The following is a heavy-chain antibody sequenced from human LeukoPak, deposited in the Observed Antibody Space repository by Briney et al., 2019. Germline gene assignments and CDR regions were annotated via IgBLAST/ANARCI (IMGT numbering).Heavy chain of an antibody. D-gene: IGHD5-18*01. CDR2: INSDESTT. CDR1: GFTFSNYW. J-gene: IGHJ4*02. CDR3: ARDPGTAMGRALDY. V-gene: IGHV3-74*01. Sequence: GGSLRLSCAASGFTFSNYWMHWVRQAPGKGLVWVSRINSDESTTTYADSAKGRFTISRDNAKNTLYLQMNSLRAEDTAVYYSARDPGTAMGRALDYWGQGTLVTVSS.